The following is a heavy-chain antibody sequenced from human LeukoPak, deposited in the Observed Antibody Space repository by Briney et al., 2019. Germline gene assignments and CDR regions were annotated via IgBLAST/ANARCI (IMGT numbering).Heavy chain of an antibody. D-gene: IGHD5-12*01. V-gene: IGHV3-11*01. J-gene: IGHJ4*02. CDR1: GFTFSDYY. CDR3: AREKVVIVATTKEFDY. Sequence: MSGGSLRLSCAASGFTFSDYYMSWIRQAPGKGPEWVSYISSSGSTIYYADSVKGRFTISRDNAKNSLYLQMNSLRAEDTAVYYCAREKVVIVATTKEFDYWGQGTLVTVSS. CDR2: ISSSGSTI.